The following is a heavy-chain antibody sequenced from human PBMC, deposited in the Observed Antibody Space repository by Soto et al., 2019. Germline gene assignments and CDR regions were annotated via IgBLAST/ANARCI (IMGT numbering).Heavy chain of an antibody. V-gene: IGHV3-74*01. CDR1: GFTFSSYW. D-gene: IGHD3-10*01. Sequence: GGSLILSCAASGFTFSSYWMHWVRQAPGKGLVWVSRINSDGSSTSYADSVKGRFTISRDNAKNTLYLQMNSLRAEDTAVYYCARDRNTMVPDYWGQGTLVTVCS. J-gene: IGHJ4*02. CDR3: ARDRNTMVPDY. CDR2: INSDGSST.